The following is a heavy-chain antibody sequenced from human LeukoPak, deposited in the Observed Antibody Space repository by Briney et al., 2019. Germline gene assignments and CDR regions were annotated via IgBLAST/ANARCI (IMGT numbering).Heavy chain of an antibody. J-gene: IGHJ4*02. D-gene: IGHD6-13*01. Sequence: SETLSLTCTVSGGSISSYYWNWIRQSPGKGLEWIGYIYYSGSTNYNPSLNSRVTISVDTSKNQFSLKLNSVAAADTAVYYCARGDSSWPYYFDCWGQGTLVPVSS. V-gene: IGHV4-59*01. CDR1: GGSISSYY. CDR2: IYYSGST. CDR3: ARGDSSWPYYFDC.